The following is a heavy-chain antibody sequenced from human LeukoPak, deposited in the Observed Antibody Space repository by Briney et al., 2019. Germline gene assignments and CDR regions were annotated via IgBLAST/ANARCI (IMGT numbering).Heavy chain of an antibody. D-gene: IGHD1-1*01. Sequence: GGSLRLSCAASGFTFSSYSMNWVRQAPGKGLEWVSSISGSSRYIYYADSVRGRFIISRDNAKNSLYLQMNSLRAEDTAVYYCARENDQDFDYWGQGLVVTVSS. CDR3: ARENDQDFDY. V-gene: IGHV3-21*01. CDR2: ISGSSRYI. J-gene: IGHJ4*02. CDR1: GFTFSSYS.